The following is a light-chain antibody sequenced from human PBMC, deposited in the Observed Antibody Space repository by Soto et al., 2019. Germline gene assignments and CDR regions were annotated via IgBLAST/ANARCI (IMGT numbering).Light chain of an antibody. CDR2: DAS. J-gene: IGKJ1*01. V-gene: IGKV1-5*01. CDR3: HHYNSYPGT. CDR1: QSVTSW. Sequence: DVQMTQSPSTLSASVGDRVTITCRASQSVTSWLAWYQQKPGKAPKVLIYDASSLESGVPSRFSGSAAGTEFTLTISSLHPDDFATYYCHHYNSYPGTFGQGTKVEIK.